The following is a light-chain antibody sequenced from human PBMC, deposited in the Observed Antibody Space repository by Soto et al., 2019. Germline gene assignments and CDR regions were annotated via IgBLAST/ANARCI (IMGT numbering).Light chain of an antibody. Sequence: QPVLTQPPSASGTPGQRVTIACSGSSSNIGSTTVKWYQQLPGTAPKLLIYNNNQRPSGVPDRFSGSKSGTSASLAISGLQSADEADYYCAAWDDSLNGVVFGGGTKLTVL. CDR2: NNN. CDR3: AAWDDSLNGVV. J-gene: IGLJ3*02. V-gene: IGLV1-44*01. CDR1: SSNIGSTT.